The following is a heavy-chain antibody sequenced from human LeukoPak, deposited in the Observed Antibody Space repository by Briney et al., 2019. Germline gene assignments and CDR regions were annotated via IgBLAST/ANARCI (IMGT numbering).Heavy chain of an antibody. CDR3: ARDPIGSRWPYYFDY. CDR2: ISSSSSYI. Sequence: GGSLRLSCAASGFTFSSYSMNWVRQAPGKGLEWVSSISSSSSYIYYADSVKGRFTISRDNAKNSLYLQMNSLRAEDTAVYYCARDPIGSRWPYYFDYWGQGTLVTVSS. J-gene: IGHJ4*02. V-gene: IGHV3-21*01. D-gene: IGHD6-13*01. CDR1: GFTFSSYS.